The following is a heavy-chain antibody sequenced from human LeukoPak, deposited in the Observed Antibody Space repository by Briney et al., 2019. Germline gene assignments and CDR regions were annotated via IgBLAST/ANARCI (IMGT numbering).Heavy chain of an antibody. CDR2: INPNSGGT. V-gene: IGHV1-2*02. D-gene: IGHD2-15*01. Sequence: GASVKVSCKTSGYSFTGYWIHWVRQAPGQGFEWLGWINPNSGGTNYAQKFQDSVSMTRDTSINTVYMELRSLRLDDTAVYYCARGVAAGGRRLDPWGQGTLITVS. CDR3: ARGVAAGGRRLDP. J-gene: IGHJ5*02. CDR1: GYSFTGYW.